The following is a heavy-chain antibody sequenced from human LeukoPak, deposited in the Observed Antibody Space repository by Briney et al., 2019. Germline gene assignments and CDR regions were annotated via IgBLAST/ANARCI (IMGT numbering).Heavy chain of an antibody. D-gene: IGHD3-22*01. Sequence: VASVKVSCEASGGTFSSYAISWVRQAPGQGLEWMGGIIPIFGTANYAQKFQGRVTITTDESTSTAYMELSSLRSEDTAVYYCARAGYYDSSGYEDYYYYYYMDVWGKGTTVTVSS. J-gene: IGHJ6*03. CDR2: IIPIFGTA. CDR1: GGTFSSYA. V-gene: IGHV1-69*05. CDR3: ARAGYYDSSGYEDYYYYYYMDV.